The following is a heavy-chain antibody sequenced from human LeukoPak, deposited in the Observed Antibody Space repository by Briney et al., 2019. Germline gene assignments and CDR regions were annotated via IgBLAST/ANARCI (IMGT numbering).Heavy chain of an antibody. CDR2: INHSGST. Sequence: SETLSLTCAVYGGSFSGYYWSWIRQPPGKGLEWIGEINHSGSTNYNPSLKSRVTISVDTSKNQFSLKLSSVTAADTAVYYCARRITMVRGWDYWGQGTLVTVSS. V-gene: IGHV4-34*01. J-gene: IGHJ4*02. D-gene: IGHD3-10*01. CDR1: GGSFSGYY. CDR3: ARRITMVRGWDY.